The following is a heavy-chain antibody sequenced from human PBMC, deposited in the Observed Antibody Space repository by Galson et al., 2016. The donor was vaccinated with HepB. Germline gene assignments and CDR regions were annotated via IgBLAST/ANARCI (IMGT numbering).Heavy chain of an antibody. D-gene: IGHD2-21*01. CDR3: ARGSHCRVGHCYRT. CDR2: VYYSGDT. CDR1: GGSMTGYL. V-gene: IGHV4-59*01. J-gene: IGHJ4*02. Sequence: SETLSLTCTVSGGSMTGYLWTWIRQPPGKGLEWIAYVYYSGDTNYNPSLKSRVTISLDTSKNQFSLRLNSMTAADTALYYCARGSHCRVGHCYRTWGQGTLVTVSS.